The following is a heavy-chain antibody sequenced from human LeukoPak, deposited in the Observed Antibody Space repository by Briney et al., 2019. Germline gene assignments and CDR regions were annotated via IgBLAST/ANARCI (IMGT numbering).Heavy chain of an antibody. CDR1: GYTLTELS. J-gene: IGHJ5*02. Sequence: ASVKVSCKVSGYTLTELSMHWVRQAPGKGLEWMGGFDPEDGETIYAQKFQGRVTMTEDTSTDTAYMELSSLRSEDTAVYYCATDSGSSGYGGPNWFDPWGQGTLVTVSS. D-gene: IGHD3-22*01. CDR3: ATDSGSSGYGGPNWFDP. CDR2: FDPEDGET. V-gene: IGHV1-24*01.